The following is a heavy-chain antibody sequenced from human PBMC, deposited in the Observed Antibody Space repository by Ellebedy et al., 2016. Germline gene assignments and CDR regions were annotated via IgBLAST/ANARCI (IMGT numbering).Heavy chain of an antibody. D-gene: IGHD1-26*01. CDR2: IYYSGST. Sequence: SETLSLXXTVSGGSISSYYWSWIRQPPGKGLEWIGYIYYSGSTNYNPSLKSRVTISVDTSKNQFSLKLSSVTAADTAVYYCARHDPSFGGSYRIFFDYWGQGTLVTVSS. CDR3: ARHDPSFGGSYRIFFDY. V-gene: IGHV4-59*08. CDR1: GGSISSYY. J-gene: IGHJ4*02.